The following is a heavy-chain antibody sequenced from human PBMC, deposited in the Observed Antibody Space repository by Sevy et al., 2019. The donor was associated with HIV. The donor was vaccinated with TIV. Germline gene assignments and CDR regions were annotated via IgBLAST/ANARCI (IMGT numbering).Heavy chain of an antibody. Sequence: GGSLRLSCAASGFTFSDYWMNWVRQAPGKGLEWVANIKQDGSEKYYVDSVKGRFTISRDNAKNSLYLQMNSLRVEDTAVYFCAKLGFYYDSSAYDYFDYWGQGTLDTVSS. CDR2: IKQDGSEK. CDR3: AKLGFYYDSSAYDYFDY. D-gene: IGHD3-22*01. V-gene: IGHV3-7*01. CDR1: GFTFSDYW. J-gene: IGHJ4*02.